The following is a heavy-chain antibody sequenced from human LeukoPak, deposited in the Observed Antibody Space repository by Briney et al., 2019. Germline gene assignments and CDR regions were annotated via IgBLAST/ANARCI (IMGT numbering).Heavy chain of an antibody. V-gene: IGHV3-7*03. J-gene: IGHJ4*02. CDR2: IDQDASTI. D-gene: IGHD6-19*01. Sequence: QSGGSLRLSCAASGFTFSKFWMSWVRQAPGKGLEWVASIDQDASTIRYVDSVRGRFTISRDNSKNTLYLQMNSLRAEDTVVYYCAKFQAGYSSGNDYWGQGTLVTVSS. CDR3: AKFQAGYSSGNDY. CDR1: GFTFSKFW.